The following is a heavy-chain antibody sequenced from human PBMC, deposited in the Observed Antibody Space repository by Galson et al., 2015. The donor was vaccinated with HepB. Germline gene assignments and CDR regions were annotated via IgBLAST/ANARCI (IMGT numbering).Heavy chain of an antibody. CDR2: ISYDGSNK. D-gene: IGHD5-18*01. J-gene: IGHJ4*02. V-gene: IGHV3-30*04. CDR3: ARERYGPFDY. CDR1: GFTFSSCA. Sequence: SLRLSCAASGFTFSSCAMHWVRQAPGKGLEWVAVISYDGSNKYYADSVKGRFTISRDNSKNTLYLQMNSLRAEDTAVYYCARERYGPFDYWGQGTLVTVSS.